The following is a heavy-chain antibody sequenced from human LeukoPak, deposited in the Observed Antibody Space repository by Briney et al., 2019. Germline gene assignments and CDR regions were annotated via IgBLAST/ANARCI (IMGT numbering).Heavy chain of an antibody. CDR2: ISGSGGST. Sequence: PGGSLRLSCAASGFTFSSYAMSWVRQAPGKGLEWVSAISGSGGSTYYADSVKGRFTISRDNSKNTLYLQMNSLRAEDTAVYYCARDDSLEDGRIDYWGQGTLVTVSS. CDR3: ARDDSLEDGRIDY. J-gene: IGHJ4*02. CDR1: GFTFSSYA. D-gene: IGHD1-1*01. V-gene: IGHV3-23*01.